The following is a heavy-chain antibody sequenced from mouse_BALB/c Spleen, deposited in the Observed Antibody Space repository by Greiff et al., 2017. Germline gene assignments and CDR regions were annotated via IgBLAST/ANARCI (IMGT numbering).Heavy chain of an antibody. CDR2: ISSGGSYT. Sequence: EVMLVESGGGLVKPGGSLKLSCAASGFTFSSYAMSWVRQSPEKRLEWVAEISSGGSYTYYPDTVTGRFTISRDNAKDTLYLEMSSLRSEDTAMYYCARDTTARYFDVWGAGTTVTVSS. CDR3: ARDTTARYFDV. J-gene: IGHJ1*01. D-gene: IGHD1-2*01. V-gene: IGHV5-9-4*01. CDR1: GFTFSSYA.